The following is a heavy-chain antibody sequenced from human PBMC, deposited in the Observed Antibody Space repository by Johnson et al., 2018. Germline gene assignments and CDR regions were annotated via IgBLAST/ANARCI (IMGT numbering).Heavy chain of an antibody. Sequence: QVQLQQWGAGLLKPSATXSLTCAVYGGSFSDYSWNWIRQPPGKGLAWIGEINHSGGTTYNPSLKSRVTISVDPSNKQFSLKLSSVTAADTAMYYCARGQGTMDVWGKGTTVTVSS. J-gene: IGHJ6*03. D-gene: IGHD1-1*01. CDR3: ARGQGTMDV. V-gene: IGHV4-34*01. CDR2: INHSGGT. CDR1: GGSFSDYS.